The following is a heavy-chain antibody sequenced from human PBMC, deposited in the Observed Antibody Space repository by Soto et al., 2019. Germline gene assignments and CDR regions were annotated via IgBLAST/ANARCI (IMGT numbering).Heavy chain of an antibody. D-gene: IGHD3-22*01. V-gene: IGHV3-30*03. J-gene: IGHJ4*02. Sequence: PGGSLRLSCAASGFTFSSYGMHWVRQAPGKGLEWVAVISYDGSNKYYADSVKGRFTISRDNSKNTLYLQMNSLRAEDTAVYYCATRSGSFRALDYWGQGTLVTVYS. CDR2: ISYDGSNK. CDR3: ATRSGSFRALDY. CDR1: GFTFSSYG.